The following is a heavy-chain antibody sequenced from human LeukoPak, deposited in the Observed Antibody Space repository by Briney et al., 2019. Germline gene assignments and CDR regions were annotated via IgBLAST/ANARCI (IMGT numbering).Heavy chain of an antibody. D-gene: IGHD6-13*01. J-gene: IGHJ4*02. V-gene: IGHV4-39*07. CDR1: GGAISSRTYY. CDR2: IYYTGGT. CDR3: ARALRRSISWYCYYFDS. Sequence: SETLSLTCNVSGGAISSRTYYWGWIRQSPGKGLEWIGSIYYTGGTYYNPSLRSRVTMSVDTSKNQFSLNLSSVTAADTAVYYCARALRRSISWYCYYFDSWGQGALVTVSS.